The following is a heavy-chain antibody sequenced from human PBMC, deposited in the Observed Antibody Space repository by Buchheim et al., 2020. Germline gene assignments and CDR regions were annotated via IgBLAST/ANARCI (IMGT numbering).Heavy chain of an antibody. Sequence: QVQLQESGPGLVKPSQTLSLTCTVSGGSITSGSYYWTWIRQPPGKGLEWIGCIYNSGSTYYNPSLKSRVTMSIDTSKNQFSLVLSSVTAAYSSVYYGARYPATMVCLIDAWGQGTL. D-gene: IGHD3-10*01. J-gene: IGHJ5*02. V-gene: IGHV4-61*02. CDR1: GGSITSGSYY. CDR2: IYNSGST. CDR3: ARYPATMVCLIDA.